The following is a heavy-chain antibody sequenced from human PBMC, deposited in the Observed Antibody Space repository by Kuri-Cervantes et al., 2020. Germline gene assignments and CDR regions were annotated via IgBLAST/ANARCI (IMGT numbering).Heavy chain of an antibody. CDR2: INPNSGGT. CDR3: ARAGYCSSTSCYAVYMDV. Sequence: ASVKVSCKASGYTFTGYYMHWVRQAPGQGLEWMGWINPNSGGTNYARKFQGWVTMTRDTSISTAYMELSRLRSDDTAVYYCARAGYCSSTSCYAVYMDVWGKGTTVTVSS. D-gene: IGHD2-2*01. V-gene: IGHV1-2*04. CDR1: GYTFTGYY. J-gene: IGHJ6*03.